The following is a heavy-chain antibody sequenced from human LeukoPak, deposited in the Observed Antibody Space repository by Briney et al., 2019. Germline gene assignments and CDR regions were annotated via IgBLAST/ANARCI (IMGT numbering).Heavy chain of an antibody. Sequence: ASVKVSCKASGYTFTSYGISWVRQAPGQGLEWMGWISAYNGNTNYAQKLQGRVTMTTDTSTSTAYMELRSLRSDDTAVYYCARDLDAGIAAAGHYYYYGMDVWGQGTTVTVSS. V-gene: IGHV1-18*01. CDR2: ISAYNGNT. J-gene: IGHJ6*02. CDR1: GYTFTSYG. D-gene: IGHD6-13*01. CDR3: ARDLDAGIAAAGHYYYYGMDV.